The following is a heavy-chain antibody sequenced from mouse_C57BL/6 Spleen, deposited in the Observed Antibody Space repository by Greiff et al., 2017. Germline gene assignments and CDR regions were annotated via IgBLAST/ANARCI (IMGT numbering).Heavy chain of an antibody. V-gene: IGHV1-69*01. J-gene: IGHJ2*01. Sequence: QVQLQQPGAELVMPGASVKLSCKASGYTFTSYWMHWVKQRPGQGLEWIGEIDPSASYTSYNQKFKGKSTLTVDKSSSTDYMQLSSMTSEDSAVDYCARGYYGSLYCFDYWGQGTTLTVSS. D-gene: IGHD1-1*01. CDR2: IDPSASYT. CDR3: ARGYYGSLYCFDY. CDR1: GYTFTSYW.